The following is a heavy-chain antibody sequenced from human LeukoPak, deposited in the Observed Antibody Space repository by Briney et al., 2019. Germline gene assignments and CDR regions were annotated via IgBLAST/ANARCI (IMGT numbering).Heavy chain of an antibody. D-gene: IGHD4-17*01. CDR1: GYTFTGYY. Sequence: ASVKVSCKASGYTFTGYYMHWVRQAPGQGLEWMGRINPNSGGTNYAQKFQGRVTMTRDTSISTAYMELSRRRSDDTAVYYCASTQGDYGDYFDYWGQGTLVTVSS. V-gene: IGHV1-2*06. CDR2: INPNSGGT. J-gene: IGHJ4*02. CDR3: ASTQGDYGDYFDY.